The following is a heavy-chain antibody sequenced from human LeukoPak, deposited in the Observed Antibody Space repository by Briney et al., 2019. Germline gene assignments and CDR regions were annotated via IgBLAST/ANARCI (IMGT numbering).Heavy chain of an antibody. Sequence: RASVKVSCKASGGTFSSYAISWVRQAPGQGLEWMGGIIPIFGTANYAQKFQGRVTITADESTSTAYMELSSLRSEDTAVYYCAGEALYCSSTSCYANDPWGQGTLVTVSS. CDR2: IIPIFGTA. D-gene: IGHD2-2*01. CDR3: AGEALYCSSTSCYANDP. V-gene: IGHV1-69*13. CDR1: GGTFSSYA. J-gene: IGHJ5*02.